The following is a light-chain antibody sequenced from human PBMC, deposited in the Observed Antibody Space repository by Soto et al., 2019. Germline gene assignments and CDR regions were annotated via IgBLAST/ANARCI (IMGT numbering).Light chain of an antibody. V-gene: IGKV3-20*01. J-gene: IGKJ4*01. CDR1: QSVSSSY. CDR2: GAS. CDR3: QQYSSSPPGLT. Sequence: EIVLTQSPGTLSLSPGERATLSCRASQSVSSSYLAWYQQKPGQAPRLLIYGASSRATGIPDRFSGSGSGTDFPLTISRLEPEDFAVYYCQQYSSSPPGLTFGGGTKVEIK.